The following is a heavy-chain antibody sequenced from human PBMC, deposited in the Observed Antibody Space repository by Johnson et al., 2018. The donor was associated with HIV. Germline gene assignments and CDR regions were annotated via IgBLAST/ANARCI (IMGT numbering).Heavy chain of an antibody. CDR1: GFTFSNYA. CDR2: ISWNSGSI. D-gene: IGHD5-12*01. V-gene: IGHV3-9*01. Sequence: EVQLVESGGGLIQPGGSLRLSCAASGFTFSNYAMNWVRQAPGKGLEWVSGISWNSGSIGYVDSVKGRFTISRDNSKNTLYLQMNSLRAEDTAVYYCAINSGYDSHGAFDIWGQGTMVTVSS. CDR3: AINSGYDSHGAFDI. J-gene: IGHJ3*02.